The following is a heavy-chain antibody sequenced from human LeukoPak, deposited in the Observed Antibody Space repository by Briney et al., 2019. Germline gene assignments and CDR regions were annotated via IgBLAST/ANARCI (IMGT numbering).Heavy chain of an antibody. J-gene: IGHJ4*02. CDR2: ISLSGLT. V-gene: IGHV4-4*02. CDR1: GGSISSTNW. CDR3: SRESGAFSSFGY. D-gene: IGHD1-26*01. Sequence: PSGTLSLTCGVSGGSISSTNWWGWVRQPPGQGLEWIGEISLSGLTNYNPSLKSRVTMSLDKSKNHLSLNLTSVTAADTAVYYCSRESGAFSSFGYWGQGTLVTVSS.